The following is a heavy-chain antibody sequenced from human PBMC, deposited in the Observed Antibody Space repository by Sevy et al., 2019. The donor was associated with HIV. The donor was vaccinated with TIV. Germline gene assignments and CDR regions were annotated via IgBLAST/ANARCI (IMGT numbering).Heavy chain of an antibody. J-gene: IGHJ4*02. D-gene: IGHD3-22*01. CDR2: IPGSGGTT. V-gene: IGHV3-23*01. Sequence: GESLKISCAASRFTFSTYAMSWVRQAPGKGLEWVSAIPGSGGTTYYVDSVRSRFTISRDNSKTTTVLQMNSRTADDTAVDYCAKEAPGYNYDTSGSFDYWGQGILVTVSS. CDR1: RFTFSTYA. CDR3: AKEAPGYNYDTSGSFDY.